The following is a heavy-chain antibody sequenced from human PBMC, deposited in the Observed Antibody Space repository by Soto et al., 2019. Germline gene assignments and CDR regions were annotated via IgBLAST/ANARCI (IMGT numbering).Heavy chain of an antibody. J-gene: IGHJ6*02. CDR1: GYSFTSYW. V-gene: IGHV5-51*01. Sequence: GESLKISCKGSGYSFTSYWIGWVRQMPGKGLEWMGIIYPGDSDTRYSPSFQGQVTISADKSISTAYLQWSSLKASDTAMYYCARLLGSKLDAMEKEVDYYYGMDVWGQGTTVTVYS. CDR3: ARLLGSKLDAMEKEVDYYYGMDV. D-gene: IGHD5-18*01. CDR2: IYPGDSDT.